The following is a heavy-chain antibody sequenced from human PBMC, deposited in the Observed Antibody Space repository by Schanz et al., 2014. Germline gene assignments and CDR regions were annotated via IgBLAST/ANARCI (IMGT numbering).Heavy chain of an antibody. J-gene: IGHJ5*02. V-gene: IGHV1-2*02. CDR3: ARGDVNWFDP. CDR1: GYTFTGHH. CDR2: INPNSDGT. Sequence: QVQLVQSGAEVKKPGASVKVSCKASGYTFTGHHMHWLRQAPGQGPEWLGWINPNSDGTKYAQKFQGRVTMTRDTSVNTAYLDLSSLTSDDTAVYYCARGDVNWFDPWGQGTLVTVSS.